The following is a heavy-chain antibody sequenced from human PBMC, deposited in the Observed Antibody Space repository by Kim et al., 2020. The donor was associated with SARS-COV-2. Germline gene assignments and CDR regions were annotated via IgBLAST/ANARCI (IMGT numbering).Heavy chain of an antibody. D-gene: IGHD3-16*01. CDR3: VRGYAGGPFDL. CDR2: ST. V-gene: IGHV3-20*01. J-gene: IGHJ4*02. Sequence: STGYADSVKGRCTIHRDNAKNSLFLQMNSPRAEDTALYHCVRGYAGGPFDLWGQGTLVTVSS.